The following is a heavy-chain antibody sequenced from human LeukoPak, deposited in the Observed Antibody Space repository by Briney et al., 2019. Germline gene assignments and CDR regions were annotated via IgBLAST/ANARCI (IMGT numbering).Heavy chain of an antibody. J-gene: IGHJ6*02. V-gene: IGHV1-46*01. CDR1: GYTFTSYY. CDR2: INPSGGST. D-gene: IGHD3-3*01. Sequence: GASVKVSCKASGYTFTSYYMHWVRQAPGQGLEWMGIINPSGGSTSYAQKFQGWVTMTRDTSISTAYMELSRLRSDDTAVYYCARESAPRVEKRGYYDFWSGYYDYYYYYGMDVWGQGTTVTVSS. CDR3: ARESAPRVEKRGYYDFWSGYYDYYYYYGMDV.